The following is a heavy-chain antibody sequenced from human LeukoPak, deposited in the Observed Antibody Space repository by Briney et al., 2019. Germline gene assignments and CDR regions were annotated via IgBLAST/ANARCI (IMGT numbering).Heavy chain of an antibody. D-gene: IGHD6-6*01. Sequence: GGSLRLSCAASGFTFSSYEMNWVRQAPGKGLEWVSYISSSGSTIYYADSVKGRFTISRGNAKNSLYLQMNSLRAEDTAVYYCARWEYSSSSGYYYYGMDVWGQGTTVTVSS. CDR3: ARWEYSSSSGYYYYGMDV. V-gene: IGHV3-48*03. CDR1: GFTFSSYE. J-gene: IGHJ6*02. CDR2: ISSSGSTI.